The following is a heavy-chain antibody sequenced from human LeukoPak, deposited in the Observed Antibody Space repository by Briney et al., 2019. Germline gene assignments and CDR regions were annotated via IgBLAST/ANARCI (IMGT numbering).Heavy chain of an antibody. Sequence: ASVKVSCKASGYTFTSYYMHWVRQAPGQGREWMGIINHSGGSTRYAQKFQGRVTMTRDTSTSTVYMELRSLRSEDTAVYYCARDRYYYDSSGYIRGISFDYWGQGTLVTVSS. CDR3: ARDRYYYDSSGYIRGISFDY. CDR1: GYTFTSYY. J-gene: IGHJ4*02. CDR2: INHSGGST. V-gene: IGHV1-46*01. D-gene: IGHD3-22*01.